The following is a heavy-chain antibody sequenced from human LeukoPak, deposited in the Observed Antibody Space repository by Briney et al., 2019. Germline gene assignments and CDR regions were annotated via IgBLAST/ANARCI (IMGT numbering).Heavy chain of an antibody. V-gene: IGHV3-30*18. Sequence: GGSLRLSCAASGFTFSSYGIHWVRQTPGKGLEWVAVISYDGSNKYYADSVKGRFTISRDNSKCTLYLQMNSLRAEDTAVYYCAKDFRDDCSGGSCNWFDPWGQGTLVTVSS. CDR2: ISYDGSNK. J-gene: IGHJ5*02. CDR3: AKDFRDDCSGGSCNWFDP. D-gene: IGHD2-15*01. CDR1: GFTFSSYG.